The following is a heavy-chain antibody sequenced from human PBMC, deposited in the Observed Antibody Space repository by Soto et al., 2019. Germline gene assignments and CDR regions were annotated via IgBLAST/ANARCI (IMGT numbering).Heavy chain of an antibody. CDR2: VIPMYGIP. V-gene: IGHV1-69*13. D-gene: IGHD3-10*01. CDR1: GGSFSTFA. CDR3: CVLRG. J-gene: IGHJ4*01. Sequence: SVKVSCKTSGGSFSTFAISWVRQAPGQGLEWVGGVIPMYGIPTYAQSFQARVSISADESTSTCTMHLGSLTFEDSAIYYCCVLRGWGDGTLVTVSS.